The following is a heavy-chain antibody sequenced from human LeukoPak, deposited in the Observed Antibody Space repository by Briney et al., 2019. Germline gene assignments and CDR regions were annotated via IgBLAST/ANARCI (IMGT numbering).Heavy chain of an antibody. D-gene: IGHD3-10*01. J-gene: IGHJ5*02. Sequence: SETLSLTCTVSGGSISSSSYYWGWIRQPPGKGLEWIGSIYYRGSTYHNPSLKSRVTISVDTSKNQFSLKLSSVTAADTAVYYCARAHLGSGGLDWFDPWGQGTLVTVSS. CDR1: GGSISSSSYY. CDR3: ARAHLGSGGLDWFDP. V-gene: IGHV4-39*01. CDR2: IYYRGST.